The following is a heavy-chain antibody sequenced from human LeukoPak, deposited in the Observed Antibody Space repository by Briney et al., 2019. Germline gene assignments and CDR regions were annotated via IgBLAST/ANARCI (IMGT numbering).Heavy chain of an antibody. V-gene: IGHV4-34*01. CDR3: AKNNGYGYWFDY. CDR1: GGSFSGYY. CDR2: INHSGST. J-gene: IGHJ4*02. D-gene: IGHD5-12*01. Sequence: SETLSLTCAVYGGSFSGYYWSWIRQPPGKGLEWIGEINHSGSTNYNPSLKSRVTISVDTSKNQFSLKLSSVSAADTALYYCAKNNGYGYWFDYWGQGILVTVSS.